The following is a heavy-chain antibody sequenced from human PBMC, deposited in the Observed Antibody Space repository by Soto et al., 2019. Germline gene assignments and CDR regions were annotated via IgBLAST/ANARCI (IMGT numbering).Heavy chain of an antibody. Sequence: QVQLQESGPGLVKPSGTLSLSCAVSGVSISSSSWWSWVRQAPGKGLEWIGDIYHSGSTNYNPSLKRRFAISVAKSKNQFSLKLTSVTAADTAVYYCAGGFGSGHYDYWGQGTLVTVSS. CDR2: IYHSGST. CDR3: AGGFGSGHYDY. J-gene: IGHJ4*02. V-gene: IGHV4-4*02. CDR1: GVSISSSSW. D-gene: IGHD3-10*01.